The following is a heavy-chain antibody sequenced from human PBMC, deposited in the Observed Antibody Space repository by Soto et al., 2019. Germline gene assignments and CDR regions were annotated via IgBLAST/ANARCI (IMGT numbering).Heavy chain of an antibody. D-gene: IGHD5-12*01. Sequence: QVQLVESGGGVVQPGRSLRLSCAASGFTFSSYGMHWVRQAPGKGLEWVAVISYDGSNKYYADSVKGRFTISRDNSKNTLYLQMNSLRAEDTAVYYCAREDSGYDHAWYFDYWGQGTLVTVSS. CDR2: ISYDGSNK. J-gene: IGHJ4*02. V-gene: IGHV3-30*03. CDR1: GFTFSSYG. CDR3: AREDSGYDHAWYFDY.